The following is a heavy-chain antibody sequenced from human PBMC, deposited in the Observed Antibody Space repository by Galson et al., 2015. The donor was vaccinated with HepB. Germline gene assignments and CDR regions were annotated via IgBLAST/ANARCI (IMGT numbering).Heavy chain of an antibody. CDR3: ARGSGWSFYYYYYYMDV. CDR2: INTNTGNP. J-gene: IGHJ6*03. D-gene: IGHD6-19*01. Sequence: SVKVSCKASGYTFTSYAMNWVRQAPGQGLEWMGWINTNTGNPTYAQGFTGRFVFSLDTSVSTAYLQISSLKAEDTAVYYCARGSGWSFYYYYYYMDVWGKGTTVTVSS. V-gene: IGHV7-4-1*02. CDR1: GYTFTSYA.